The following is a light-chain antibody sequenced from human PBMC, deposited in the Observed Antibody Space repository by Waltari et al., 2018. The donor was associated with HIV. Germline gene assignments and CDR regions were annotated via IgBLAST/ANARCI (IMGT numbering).Light chain of an antibody. CDR3: LQHYDYPRS. J-gene: IGKJ2*01. Sequence: DIQMPQSPSSLSSSVGDRVTITCRASQGIRNDLGWYQQKPGTPPRRLIYSASTLQSGVSSRFSGSGSGTEFTLTISSLQPEDSATYYCLQHYDYPRSFGQGTKLGI. V-gene: IGKV1-17*01. CDR2: SAS. CDR1: QGIRND.